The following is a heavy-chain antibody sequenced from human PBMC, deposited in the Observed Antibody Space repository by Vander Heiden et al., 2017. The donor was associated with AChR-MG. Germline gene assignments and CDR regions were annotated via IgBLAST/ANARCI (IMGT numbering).Heavy chain of an antibody. CDR1: GDTYSSSS. J-gene: IGHJ3*02. CDR3: VRDHDWAFDI. Sequence: VHLLESGGGSVQPQGTQRRSCAASGDTYSSSSMTWVRQAPGKGLEWVSYIHRASGNIWYADHVKGRFTICRDSARNSLFLQMNSLRDEDTAVYYCVRDHDWAFDIWGQLTKVTVSS. D-gene: IGHD3-9*01. V-gene: IGHV3-48*02. CDR2: IHRASGNI.